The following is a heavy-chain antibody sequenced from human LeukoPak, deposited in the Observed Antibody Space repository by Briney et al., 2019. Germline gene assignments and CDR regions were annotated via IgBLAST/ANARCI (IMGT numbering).Heavy chain of an antibody. CDR3: ARLSAVPRGEFDY. J-gene: IGHJ4*02. CDR2: IHPGDSDT. Sequence: GESLQISCQGSGYSFTSYWIGWVRQMPGKGLEWMGIIHPGDSDTRYSPSFQGQVTISADKSISTASLQWSSLKASDTAMYYCARLSAVPRGEFDYWGQGTLVTVSS. D-gene: IGHD3-16*01. CDR1: GYSFTSYW. V-gene: IGHV5-51*01.